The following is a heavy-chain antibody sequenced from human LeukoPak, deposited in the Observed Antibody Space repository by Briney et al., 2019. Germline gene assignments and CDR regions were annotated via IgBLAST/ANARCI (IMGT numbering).Heavy chain of an antibody. D-gene: IGHD4-17*01. CDR2: ISAYNGNT. CDR3: ARGTVTTNWYFDL. Sequence: GASVKVSCKASGYTFTSYGISWVRQAPGQGLEWMGWISAYNGNTNYAQKLQGRVTMTRDTPTSTVYMELSSLRSEDTAVYYCARGTVTTNWYFDLWGRGTLVTVSS. V-gene: IGHV1-18*01. CDR1: GYTFTSYG. J-gene: IGHJ2*01.